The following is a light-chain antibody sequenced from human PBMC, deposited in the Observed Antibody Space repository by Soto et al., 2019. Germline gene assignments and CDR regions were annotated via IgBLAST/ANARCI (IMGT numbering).Light chain of an antibody. J-gene: IGKJ1*01. CDR1: QTIFRW. CDR2: DAS. Sequence: DIQMTQSPSTLSASVGDRVTITCRASQTIFRWLAWYQQRPGKAPNLLISDASDLQSGVPSRFSGSGSGAEFTLTIGRLQPDDFATYYCQQYNSYPWTFGHGTQVEF. V-gene: IGKV1-5*01. CDR3: QQYNSYPWT.